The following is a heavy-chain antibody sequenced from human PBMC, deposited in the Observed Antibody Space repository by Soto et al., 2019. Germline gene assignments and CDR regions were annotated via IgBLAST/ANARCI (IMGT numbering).Heavy chain of an antibody. J-gene: IGHJ4*02. CDR2: IYHSGST. V-gene: IGHV4-30-2*01. CDR1: GGSISSGGYS. Sequence: KPSETLSLTCAVSGGSISSGGYSWSWIRQPPGKGLEWIGYIYHSGSTYYNPSLKSRVTISVDRSKNQFSLKLSSVTAADTAVYYCARGPLINYYDSSGFREMRILLDYWGQGTLVTVSS. D-gene: IGHD3-22*01. CDR3: ARGPLINYYDSSGFREMRILLDY.